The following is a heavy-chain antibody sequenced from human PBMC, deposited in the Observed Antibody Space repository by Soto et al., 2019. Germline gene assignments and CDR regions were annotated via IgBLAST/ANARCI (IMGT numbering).Heavy chain of an antibody. CDR3: ARRTLTFENGMDV. CDR1: GYSFTSYW. J-gene: IGHJ6*02. Sequence: GESLKISCKGSGYSFTSYWIGWVRQMPGKGLEWMGMVYLGDSDTRYSPSFQGQVTISADKSIQTAYLHWSSLKASDTAMYYCARRTLTFENGMDVWGQGTTVTVSS. V-gene: IGHV5-51*01. D-gene: IGHD1-1*01. CDR2: VYLGDSDT.